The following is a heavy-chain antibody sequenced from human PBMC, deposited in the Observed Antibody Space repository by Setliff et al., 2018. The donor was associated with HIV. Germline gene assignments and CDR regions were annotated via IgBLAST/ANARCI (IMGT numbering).Heavy chain of an antibody. Sequence: SETLSLTCTVSGDSINSGNYYWAWVRQPPGKGLEWIGSVYYSGTTYISPSLKSRLTISIDRSTNQFSLRLNSMTAADMAMYYCARSSRGYYNPLFDYWSQGTLVTVSS. CDR1: GDSINSGNYY. D-gene: IGHD3-22*01. CDR2: VYYSGTT. J-gene: IGHJ4*02. V-gene: IGHV4-39*01. CDR3: ARSSRGYYNPLFDY.